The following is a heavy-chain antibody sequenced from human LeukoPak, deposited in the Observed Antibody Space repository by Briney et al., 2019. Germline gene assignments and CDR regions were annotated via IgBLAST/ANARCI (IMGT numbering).Heavy chain of an antibody. D-gene: IGHD1-14*01. Sequence: SETLSLTCSVFGGSISNYYWSWIRQPPGKGLEWIGYIYYSGSTNYNPSLKSRVTISVDTSKNQFSLKLSSVTAADTAVYYCAWYGQSYFDYWGQGTLVTVSS. CDR2: IYYSGST. CDR1: GGSISNYY. CDR3: AWYGQSYFDY. V-gene: IGHV4-59*08. J-gene: IGHJ4*02.